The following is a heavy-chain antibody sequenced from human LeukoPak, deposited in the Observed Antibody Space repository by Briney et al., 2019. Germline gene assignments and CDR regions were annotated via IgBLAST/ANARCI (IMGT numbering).Heavy chain of an antibody. CDR3: AKGAGWYPY. CDR1: GGSINSDY. D-gene: IGHD6-19*01. V-gene: IGHV4-59*01. J-gene: IGHJ4*02. CDR2: IHYSGST. Sequence: SETLSLTCTVSGGSINSDYWSWLRQPPGKGLEWIAYIHYSGSTNYNPSLKSRATISLDTSNNQFSLKLTSVTAADTAVYYCAKGAGWYPYWDQGTLVTVSS.